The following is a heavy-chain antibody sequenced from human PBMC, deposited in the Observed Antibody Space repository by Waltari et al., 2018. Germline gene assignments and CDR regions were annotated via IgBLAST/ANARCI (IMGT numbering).Heavy chain of an antibody. CDR2: IDPSDSYI. CDR1: GYSFTSYW. CDR3: ARLSKSAAGLHFDF. D-gene: IGHD6-13*01. J-gene: IGHJ5*01. V-gene: IGHV5-10-1*03. Sequence: EVQLVQSGAEVKKPGESLRISCQGSGYSFTSYWISWVRQLPGKGPEWMGRIDPSDSYINYSPSFQGHVTISVDKSITTAYLQWSSLKASDTAMYYCARLSKSAAGLHFDFWGRGTLVTVSS.